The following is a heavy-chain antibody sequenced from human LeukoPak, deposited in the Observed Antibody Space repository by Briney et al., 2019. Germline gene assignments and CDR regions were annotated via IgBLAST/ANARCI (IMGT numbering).Heavy chain of an antibody. D-gene: IGHD6-19*01. J-gene: IGHJ4*02. CDR1: GFTFNTHW. V-gene: IGHV3-7*01. CDR2: IKQDGSET. Sequence: GGSLRLSCAASGFTFNTHWMSWVRQAPGKGLEWVANIKQDGSETYYVDSVKGRFTISRDNAKNSLSLQMNSLRAEDTAVYYCARQRGSGCLDYWGQGTLVTVSS. CDR3: ARQRGSGCLDY.